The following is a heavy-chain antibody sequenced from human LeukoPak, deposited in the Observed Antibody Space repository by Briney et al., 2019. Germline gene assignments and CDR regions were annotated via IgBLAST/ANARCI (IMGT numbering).Heavy chain of an antibody. Sequence: GGSLRLSCEASGFTFSSYSMNWVRQAPGKGLEWASSISSSSSYIYYADSVKGRFTISRDNAKNSLYLQMNSLRAEDTAVYYCARADFDWLLPFAYWGQGTLVTVSS. CDR1: GFTFSSYS. D-gene: IGHD3-9*01. CDR2: ISSSSSYI. CDR3: ARADFDWLLPFAY. J-gene: IGHJ4*02. V-gene: IGHV3-21*01.